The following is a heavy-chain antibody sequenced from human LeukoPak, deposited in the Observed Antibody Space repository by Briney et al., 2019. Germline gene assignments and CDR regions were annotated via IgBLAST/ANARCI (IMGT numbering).Heavy chain of an antibody. Sequence: TGGSLRLSCAASGFTFSSYAMSWVRQAPGKGLEWVSGITGSGGSTDYADSVKGRITIFRDSSKNTLYLQMNSLRAEDTAVYYCARDHSSGWYSDYFDYWGQGTLVTVSS. V-gene: IGHV3-23*01. J-gene: IGHJ4*02. D-gene: IGHD6-19*01. CDR3: ARDHSSGWYSDYFDY. CDR2: ITGSGGST. CDR1: GFTFSSYA.